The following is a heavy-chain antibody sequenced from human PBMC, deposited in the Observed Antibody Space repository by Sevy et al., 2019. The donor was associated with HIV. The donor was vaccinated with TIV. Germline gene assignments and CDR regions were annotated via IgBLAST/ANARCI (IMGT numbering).Heavy chain of an antibody. J-gene: IGHJ4*02. V-gene: IGHV3-23*01. CDR2: LSFGGGEI. Sequence: GGSLRLSCAASGFTFSKYSMSWVRQPPGKGLEWVSTLSFGGGEINYADSVKGRFTISRDNSKSSVYLQMNSLRPEDTNEYYCAREGCTKPHDYWGQGTLVTVSS. CDR3: AREGCTKPHDY. CDR1: GFTFSKYS. D-gene: IGHD2-8*01.